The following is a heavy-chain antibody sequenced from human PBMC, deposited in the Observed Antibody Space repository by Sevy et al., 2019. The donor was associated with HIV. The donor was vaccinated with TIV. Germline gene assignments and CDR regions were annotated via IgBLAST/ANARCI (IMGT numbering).Heavy chain of an antibody. CDR3: ARGGSYFGFDPFDI. CDR2: INPNSGGT. J-gene: IGHJ3*02. CDR1: GYTFTGYY. D-gene: IGHD1-26*01. Sequence: ASVKVSCKASGYTFTGYYMHWVRQAPGQGLEWMGWINPNSGGTNYAQKFQGWVTMTRDTSISTAYMELSRLRSDDTAVYYCARGGSYFGFDPFDIWGQGTMVTVSS. V-gene: IGHV1-2*04.